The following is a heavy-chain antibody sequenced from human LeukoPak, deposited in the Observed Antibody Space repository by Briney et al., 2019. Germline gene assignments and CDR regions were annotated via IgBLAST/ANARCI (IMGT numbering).Heavy chain of an antibody. CDR2: IYSSGST. D-gene: IGHD1-1*01. J-gene: IGHJ4*02. V-gene: IGHV4-31*03. CDR1: GGSISSGGYY. CDR3: VRKTDGRSNGDY. Sequence: SETLSLTCTVSGGSISSGGYYWSWIRQHPEKGLEWIGFIYSSGSTKYNPSLESRVTISVDTSENQFSLKLSSLTDADTAVYYCVRKTDGRSNGDYWGQGTLVTVSS.